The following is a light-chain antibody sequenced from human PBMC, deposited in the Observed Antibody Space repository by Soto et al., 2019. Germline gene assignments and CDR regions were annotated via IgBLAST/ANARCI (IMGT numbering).Light chain of an antibody. CDR3: QKYNSAPP. CDR1: QGISNF. Sequence: DIQMTQSPSSLSASVGDRVTITCRASQGISNFLAWYQQKPGKGPKLLIYAASTLQSGVPSRFSGSGSGTDFTLTINSLQPEDVATYYCQKYNSAPPFGQGTRLEIK. J-gene: IGKJ5*01. CDR2: AAS. V-gene: IGKV1-27*01.